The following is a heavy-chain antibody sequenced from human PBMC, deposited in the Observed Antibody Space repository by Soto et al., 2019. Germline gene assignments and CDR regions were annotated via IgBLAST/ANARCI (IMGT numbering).Heavy chain of an antibody. Sequence: QVQLQESGPGLVKPSQTLSLTCTVSGGSISSGGYYWSWIRQHPGKRLEWIGYIYYSGSTYYNPSLKSRVTISVDTSKTQFSLKLSSVTAADTAVYYCARGDGDRIYGMDVWGQGTTVTVSS. J-gene: IGHJ6*02. CDR3: ARGDGDRIYGMDV. V-gene: IGHV4-31*03. CDR1: GGSISSGGYY. D-gene: IGHD3-10*01. CDR2: IYYSGST.